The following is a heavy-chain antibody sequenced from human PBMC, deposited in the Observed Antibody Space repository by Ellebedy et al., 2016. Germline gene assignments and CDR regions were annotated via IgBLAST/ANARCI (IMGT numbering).Heavy chain of an antibody. V-gene: IGHV3-9*01. J-gene: IGHJ6*03. D-gene: IGHD5-18*01. CDR2: ISWNSGSI. Sequence: GGSLRLSXAASGFTFDDYAMHWVRQAPGKGLEWVSGISWNSGSIGYADSVKGRFTISRDNAKNSLYLQMNSLRAEDTALYYCAKDNGYSYDYYYMDVWGKGTTVTVSS. CDR1: GFTFDDYA. CDR3: AKDNGYSYDYYYMDV.